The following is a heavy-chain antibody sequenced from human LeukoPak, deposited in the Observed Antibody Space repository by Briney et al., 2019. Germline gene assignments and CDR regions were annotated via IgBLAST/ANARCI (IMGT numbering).Heavy chain of an antibody. Sequence: PGGSLRLSCAASGFTFSSYIMSWVRQAPGKGLEWVSDISGTGGSTYYADSVEGRFTISRDNSKNTLYLQMNSLRAEDTAVYYCAFYCSGTSCATDWGQGTLVTVSS. D-gene: IGHD2-2*01. CDR2: ISGTGGST. CDR3: AFYCSGTSCATD. J-gene: IGHJ4*02. CDR1: GFTFSSYI. V-gene: IGHV3-23*01.